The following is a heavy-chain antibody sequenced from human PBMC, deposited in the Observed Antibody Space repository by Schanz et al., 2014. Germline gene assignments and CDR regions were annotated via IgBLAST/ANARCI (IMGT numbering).Heavy chain of an antibody. CDR2: ISTYNGNT. CDR3: ARDRDQWDGNYLDY. Sequence: QVQLVQSGAEVQMPGASVKVSCKASGFTFTRYGINWVRQAPGQGLEWMGCISTYNGNTNYAQKLQGRVTMTTDTSTSTVYMELRSLTSDDSAVYYCARDRDQWDGNYLDYWGQGTLVTVSS. J-gene: IGHJ4*02. D-gene: IGHD1-26*01. CDR1: GFTFTRYG. V-gene: IGHV1-18*01.